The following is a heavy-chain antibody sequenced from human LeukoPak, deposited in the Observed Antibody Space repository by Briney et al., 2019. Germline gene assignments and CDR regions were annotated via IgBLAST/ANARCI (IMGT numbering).Heavy chain of an antibody. CDR1: GFTFGDYA. J-gene: IGHJ4*02. CDR3: TRDQTPYY. Sequence: GRSLRLSCTGSGFTFGDYAMTWVRQAPGKGLEWVGFIRSQIYGCTTEYAASVKGRFTISRDDSEGVAYLQMNSLKTEDTAVYYCTRDQTPYYWGQGTLVTVSS. V-gene: IGHV3-49*04. CDR2: IRSQIYGCTT.